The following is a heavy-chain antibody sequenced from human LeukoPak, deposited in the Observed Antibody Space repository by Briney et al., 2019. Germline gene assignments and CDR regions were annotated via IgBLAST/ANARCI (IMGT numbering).Heavy chain of an antibody. CDR1: GFAFSSYT. CDR2: ISSSSYI. D-gene: IGHD2-15*01. CDR3: ARDGRLGYCSGGSCYYFDY. V-gene: IGHV3-21*01. J-gene: IGHJ4*03. Sequence: GGSLRLSCAASGFAFSSYTMNWVRQAPGKGLEWVSLISSSSYIYYADSLKGRFTISRDNAKNSLYLQMNSLRPEDTAVYYCARDGRLGYCSGGSCYYFDYWGQGTMVTVS.